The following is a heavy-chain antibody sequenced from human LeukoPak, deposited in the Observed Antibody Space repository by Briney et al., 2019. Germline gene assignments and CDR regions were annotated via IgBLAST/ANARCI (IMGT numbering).Heavy chain of an antibody. V-gene: IGHV4-39*07. CDR2: IYYSGST. Sequence: SETLSLTCTVSGGSISSSSYYWGWIRQPPGKGLEWIGSIYYSGSTYYNPSLRSRVTISVDTSKNQFSLKLSSVTAADTAVYYCANIAATTLDYWGQGTLVTVSS. D-gene: IGHD6-13*01. CDR1: GGSISSSSYY. CDR3: ANIAATTLDY. J-gene: IGHJ4*02.